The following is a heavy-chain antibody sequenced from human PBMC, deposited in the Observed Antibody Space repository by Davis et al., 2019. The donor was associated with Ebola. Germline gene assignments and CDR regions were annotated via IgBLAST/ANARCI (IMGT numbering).Heavy chain of an antibody. V-gene: IGHV4-61*09. CDR3: ARDLDWFDP. CDR2: IYTSGST. Sequence: SETLSLTCTVSGGSISSSSYYWSWIRQPAGKGLEWIGHIYTSGSTNYNPSLKSRVTISVDTSKNQFSLKLSSVTAADTAVYYCARDLDWFDPWGQGTLVTVSS. CDR1: GGSISSSSYY. J-gene: IGHJ5*02.